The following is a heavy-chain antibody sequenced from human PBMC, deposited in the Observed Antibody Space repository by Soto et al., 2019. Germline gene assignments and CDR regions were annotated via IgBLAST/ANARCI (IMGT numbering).Heavy chain of an antibody. CDR3: AKYGQYRTDGFDV. J-gene: IGHJ3*01. CDR1: GFTFSSHG. CDR2: LSRGGGTT. D-gene: IGHD6-6*01. Sequence: EAQLLESGGDWAQPGGSLRLSCAASGFTFSSHGMSWVRQAPGKGLEWIAGLSRGGGTTYYADTVKGRFTISRDNSKNTRDLIMNSLKVEDTALYYCAKYGQYRTDGFDVWGQGTMVTVSS. V-gene: IGHV3-23*01.